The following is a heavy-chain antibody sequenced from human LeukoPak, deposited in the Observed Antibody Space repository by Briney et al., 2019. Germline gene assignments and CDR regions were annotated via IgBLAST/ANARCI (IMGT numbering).Heavy chain of an antibody. J-gene: IGHJ4*02. Sequence: GGSLRLSCAASGFTFSSYWMHWVRQAPGKGLVWVSRSDGSSTSYADSVKGRFTISRDNAKNTLYLQMNSLRAEDTAVYYCARLSSWSDYWGQGTLVTVSS. CDR3: ARLSSWSDY. CDR2: SDGSST. V-gene: IGHV3-74*01. D-gene: IGHD6-13*01. CDR1: GFTFSSYW.